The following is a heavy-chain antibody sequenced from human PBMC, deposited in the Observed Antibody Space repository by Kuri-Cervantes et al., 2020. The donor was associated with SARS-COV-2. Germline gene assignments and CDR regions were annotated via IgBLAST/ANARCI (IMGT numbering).Heavy chain of an antibody. CDR1: GFTFSSYS. Sequence: GGSLRLSCAASGFTFSSYSMNWVRQAPGKGLEWVSSISSSSSYIYYADSVKGRFTISRDNAKNSLYLQMNSLRAEDTAVYYCARRITMVRGRYGMDVWGQGTTVTVSS. CDR2: ISSSSSYI. J-gene: IGHJ6*02. D-gene: IGHD3-10*01. CDR3: ARRITMVRGRYGMDV. V-gene: IGHV3-21*01.